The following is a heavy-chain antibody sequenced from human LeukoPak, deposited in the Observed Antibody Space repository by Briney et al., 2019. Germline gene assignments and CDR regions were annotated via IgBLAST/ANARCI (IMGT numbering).Heavy chain of an antibody. CDR2: ISAYNGTT. J-gene: IGHJ4*02. CDR1: GYTFTSYG. Sequence: GASLKVSCTASGYTFTSYGSSWVRQAPGQGLEWMGCISAYNGTTNYAHKLHGIVTITTDTSTRRGYMELRRLRSDDTAVYYAATVDIGEGYFDYWGQGTLGTVSS. D-gene: IGHD4-17*01. V-gene: IGHV1-18*01. CDR3: ATVDIGEGYFDY.